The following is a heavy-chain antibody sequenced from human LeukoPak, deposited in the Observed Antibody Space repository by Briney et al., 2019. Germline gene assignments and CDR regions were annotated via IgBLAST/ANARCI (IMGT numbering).Heavy chain of an antibody. CDR2: VWSDGSKT. D-gene: IGHD1-26*01. CDR3: AKGSKWELPLDY. CDR1: GFTFSSYA. Sequence: GGSLRLSCAASGFTFSSYAMHWVRQAPGKGLEWVAVVWSDGSKTYSADSVKGRITISRDDSKNTLYLQMNSLRAEDTAVYYCAKGSKWELPLDYWGQGTLVTVSS. J-gene: IGHJ4*02. V-gene: IGHV3-33*06.